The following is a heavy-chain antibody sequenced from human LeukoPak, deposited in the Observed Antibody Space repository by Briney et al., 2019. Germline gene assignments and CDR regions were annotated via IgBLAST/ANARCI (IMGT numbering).Heavy chain of an antibody. J-gene: IGHJ4*02. Sequence: GGSLRLSCAASGFTFSSYAMSWVRQAPGKGLEWVSAISGSGGSTYYANSVKGRFTISRDNSKNTLYLQMNSLRAEDTAVYYCAKARYYYDSSGPTDYWGQGTLVTVSS. CDR3: AKARYYYDSSGPTDY. CDR2: ISGSGGST. D-gene: IGHD3-22*01. V-gene: IGHV3-23*01. CDR1: GFTFSSYA.